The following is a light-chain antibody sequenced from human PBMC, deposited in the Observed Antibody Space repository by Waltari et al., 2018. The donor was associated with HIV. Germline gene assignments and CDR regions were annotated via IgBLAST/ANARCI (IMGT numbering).Light chain of an antibody. CDR2: DDT. CDR3: QVWDTSTVDAG. CDR1: NIGSKS. J-gene: IGLJ2*01. V-gene: IGLV3-21*02. Sequence: SYVLTQPPSVSVAPGQTARITCGGPNIGSKSVHRKQQRPGKAPVLVGDDDTERHSGIVEGFSGSNSGNAGTLNHAGVGAGDEADYYCQVWDTSTVDAGVGGGAMLSVL.